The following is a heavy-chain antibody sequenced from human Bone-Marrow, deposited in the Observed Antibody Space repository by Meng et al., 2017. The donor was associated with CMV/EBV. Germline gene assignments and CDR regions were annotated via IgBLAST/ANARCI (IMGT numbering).Heavy chain of an antibody. CDR2: INPSGGST. J-gene: IGHJ6*02. D-gene: IGHD3-3*01. V-gene: IGHV1-46*01. CDR1: GYTFTSYY. Sequence: ASVKVSCKASGYTFTSYYMHWVRQAPGQGLEWMGIINPSGGSTSYAQKFQGRVTMTRDTSTSTVYMELRSLRSDDTAVYYCARGSDFWRGYYLAARYYYGMDVWGQGTTVTVSS. CDR3: ARGSDFWRGYYLAARYYYGMDV.